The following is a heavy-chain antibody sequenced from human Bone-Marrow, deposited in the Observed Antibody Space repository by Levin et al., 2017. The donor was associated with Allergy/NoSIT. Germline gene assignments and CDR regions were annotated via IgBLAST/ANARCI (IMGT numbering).Heavy chain of an antibody. V-gene: IGHV3-11*01. CDR3: ARDPTDSSGWFYYFDY. CDR1: GFTFSDYY. J-gene: IGHJ4*02. Sequence: GGSLRLSCAASGFTFSDYYMSWIRQAPGKGLEWVSYISSSGSTIYYADSVKGRFTISRDNAKNSLYLQMNSLRAEDTAVYYCARDPTDSSGWFYYFDYWGQGTLVTVSS. D-gene: IGHD6-19*01. CDR2: ISSSGSTI.